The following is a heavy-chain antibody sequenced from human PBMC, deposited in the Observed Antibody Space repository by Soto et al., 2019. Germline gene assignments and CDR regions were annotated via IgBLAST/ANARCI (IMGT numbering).Heavy chain of an antibody. V-gene: IGHV4-39*02. CDR1: GGSISSSSFY. CDR3: VSPYNFYFMDV. CDR2: VSHCGST. Sequence: SETLSLTCTVSGGSISSSSFYWGWVRQPPGKGLEWIGSVSHCGSTYYNPSLTSRVTISVDTSKNHFSLKLNSVTAADTAVYYCVSPYNFYFMDVWGKGTPVTVSS. J-gene: IGHJ6*03. D-gene: IGHD3-16*01.